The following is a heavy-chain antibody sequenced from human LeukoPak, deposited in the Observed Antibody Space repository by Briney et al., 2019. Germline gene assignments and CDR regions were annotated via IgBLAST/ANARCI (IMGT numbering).Heavy chain of an antibody. J-gene: IGHJ3*02. CDR3: ARDSVVVRGVIEAFDI. CDR1: GYIFAHNG. D-gene: IGHD3-10*01. V-gene: IGHV1-18*01. CDR2: ISAYNGDT. Sequence: ASVKVSCKTSGYIFAHNGISWVRQAPGQGPEWMGWISAYNGDTNYAQNFQGTVTMTRDTSTSTVYMELRSLRSDDTAVYYCARDSVVVRGVIEAFDIWGQGTMVTVSS.